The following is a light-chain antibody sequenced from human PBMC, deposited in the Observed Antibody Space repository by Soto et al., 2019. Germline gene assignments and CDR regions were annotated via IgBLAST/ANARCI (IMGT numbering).Light chain of an antibody. CDR2: AAS. J-gene: IGKJ1*01. CDR1: QSISSY. Sequence: DSHLTQSPSSQSASVGHSDTITCRASQSISSYINWYQQKPGKAPKLLIYAASSLQSGVPSRFSGSGSGTDFTLTISSLQPEDFATYYCQQSYSTPRWTFGQGTKVDIK. V-gene: IGKV1-39*01. CDR3: QQSYSTPRWT.